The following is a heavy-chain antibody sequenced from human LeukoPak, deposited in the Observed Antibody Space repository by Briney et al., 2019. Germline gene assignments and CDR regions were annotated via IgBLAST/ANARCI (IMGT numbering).Heavy chain of an antibody. CDR2: INPSGGST. V-gene: IGHV1-46*01. J-gene: IGHJ5*02. CDR1: GYTFTSYY. CDR3: ARGGLLWFGEYYPAP. Sequence: ASVKVSCKASGYTFTSYYMHWVRQAPGQGLEWMGIINPSGGSTSYAQKFQGRVTMTRDTSTSTVYMELSSLRSEDTAVYYCARGGLLWFGEYYPAPWGQGTLVTVSS. D-gene: IGHD3-10*01.